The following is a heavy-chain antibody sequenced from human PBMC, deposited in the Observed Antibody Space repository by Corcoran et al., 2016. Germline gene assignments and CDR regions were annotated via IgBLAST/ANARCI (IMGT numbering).Heavy chain of an antibody. CDR2: IYPGNSDA. CDR1: GYIFTSYW. V-gene: IGHV5-51*01. J-gene: IGHJ4*02. CDR3: ARQTGSTGWSFGY. Sequence: EVQLVQSGAEVKKPGESLRISCNGSGYIFTSYWIGWVRQMPGKGLEWMAIIYPGNSDARYHPSLQGQVTISADKSITTSYLQWNRLKASDTAMYYCARQTGSTGWSFGYWGQGTLVTVSS. D-gene: IGHD2-15*01.